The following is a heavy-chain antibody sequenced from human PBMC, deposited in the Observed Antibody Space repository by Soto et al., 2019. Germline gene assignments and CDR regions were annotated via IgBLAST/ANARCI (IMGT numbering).Heavy chain of an antibody. D-gene: IGHD6-19*01. V-gene: IGHV1-2*02. Sequence: ASVKVSCKASGYTFTDYYLHWVRQAPGQGLEWMGWLNPDSGVTRFAQKFQDRVTLTRDTSINTAYMELSRLTSDDTAVYYCTRASAVTGGSSNSLPNAYWGQGTLVTVSS. CDR3: TRASAVTGGSSNSLPNAY. J-gene: IGHJ4*02. CDR1: GYTFTDYY. CDR2: LNPDSGVT.